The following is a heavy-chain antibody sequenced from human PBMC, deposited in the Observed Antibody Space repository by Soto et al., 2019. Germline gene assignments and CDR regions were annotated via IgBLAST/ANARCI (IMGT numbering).Heavy chain of an antibody. J-gene: IGHJ5*02. CDR1: GGSFSSYY. D-gene: IGHD2-2*01. V-gene: IGHV4-4*07. CDR3: ATGRSEVVPGAMDT. Sequence: QVQLQESGPGLVKPSETLSLSCTVSGGSFSSYYCTWVRKSAGKGLEWIGRIYPSGSTTYNPSLKSRLTMSVDTSKNQSSLRLTSMTAADTAVYYCATGRSEVVPGAMDTWGQGTLVTVSS. CDR2: IYPSGST.